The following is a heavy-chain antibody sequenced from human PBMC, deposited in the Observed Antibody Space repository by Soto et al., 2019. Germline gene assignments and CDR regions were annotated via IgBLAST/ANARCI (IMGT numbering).Heavy chain of an antibody. CDR1: GGSISSYY. D-gene: IGHD4-17*01. Sequence: ETLSLTCTVSGGSISSYYWSWIRQPPGKGLEWIGYIYYSGSTNYNPSLKSRVTISVDTSKNQFSLKLSSVTAADTAVYYCARDRVHGDYYHRVAPWAQGTLVTV. CDR2: IYYSGST. V-gene: IGHV4-59*01. CDR3: ARDRVHGDYYHRVAP. J-gene: IGHJ5*02.